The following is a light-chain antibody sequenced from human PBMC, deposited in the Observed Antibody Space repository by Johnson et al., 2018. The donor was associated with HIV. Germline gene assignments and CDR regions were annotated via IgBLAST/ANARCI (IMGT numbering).Light chain of an antibody. CDR3: GTWGGV. CDR2: EDY. V-gene: IGLV1-51*02. J-gene: IGLJ1*01. CDR1: SSNIENYF. Sequence: QAVLTQPPSVSAAPGQRVNISCSGHSSNIENYFVSWYQQLPGAATRLLIYEDYKRPSGIPDRFSGSKSGASATLGITGLQTGDEADYYCGTWGGVFGTGTKVTVL.